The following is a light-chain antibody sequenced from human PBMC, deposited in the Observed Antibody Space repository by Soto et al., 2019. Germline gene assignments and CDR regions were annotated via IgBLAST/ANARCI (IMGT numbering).Light chain of an antibody. CDR3: QQYINYAT. J-gene: IGKJ1*01. V-gene: IGKV1-5*01. CDR2: AAS. Sequence: DIQMTQSPSTLSASVGDRVTFTCRASQSISNWLAWYQQKPGKAPKLLIYAASSLQGEAPSRFSGRGSGTEFPLTISTLQPDACANYYCQQYINYATFGQGIKVEIK. CDR1: QSISNW.